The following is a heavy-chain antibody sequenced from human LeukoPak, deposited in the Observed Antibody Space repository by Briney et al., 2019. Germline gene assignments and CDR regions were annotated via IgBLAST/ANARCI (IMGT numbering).Heavy chain of an antibody. D-gene: IGHD1-26*01. V-gene: IGHV4-34*12. CDR2: ILHSGNS. CDR1: GGSFSGYY. Sequence: PSETLSLTCAVYGGSFSGYYWSWIRQPPGKGLEWIGEILHSGNSNYNPSLMSRVTISVDTSKNQFSLKLNSVTAADTALYYCARVSGSYYSDYWGRGTLVTVSS. CDR3: ARVSGSYYSDY. J-gene: IGHJ4*02.